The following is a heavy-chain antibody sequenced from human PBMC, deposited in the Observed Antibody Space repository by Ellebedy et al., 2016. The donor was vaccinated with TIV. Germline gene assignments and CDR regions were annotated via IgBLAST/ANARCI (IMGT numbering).Heavy chain of an antibody. D-gene: IGHD6-25*01. Sequence: ASVKVSCXASGYTFNNYYMHWVRQAPGQGLEWMGRINPSGGSTFYAQKFQSRITMTTDTSTSTVYMELKSLTFDDTAIYYCAKGKRAMDVWGQGTTVTVSS. CDR3: AKGKRAMDV. V-gene: IGHV1-46*02. CDR2: INPSGGST. J-gene: IGHJ6*02. CDR1: GYTFNNYY.